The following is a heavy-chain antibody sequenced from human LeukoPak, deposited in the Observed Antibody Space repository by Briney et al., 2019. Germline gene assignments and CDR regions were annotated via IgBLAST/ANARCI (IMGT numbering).Heavy chain of an antibody. CDR2: ISSSSSYI. Sequence: GGSLRLSCAASGFTFNSYSMNCVRQAPGKRLECVSYISSSSSYIYYADPVKGRFTISRDNSKNSLYLQMNSRRADDRAVCYCASLHGPLSFEFDYWGQGNLVTVSS. J-gene: IGHJ4*02. CDR3: ASLHGPLSFEFDY. D-gene: IGHD3-16*01. V-gene: IGHV3-21*01. CDR1: GFTFNSYS.